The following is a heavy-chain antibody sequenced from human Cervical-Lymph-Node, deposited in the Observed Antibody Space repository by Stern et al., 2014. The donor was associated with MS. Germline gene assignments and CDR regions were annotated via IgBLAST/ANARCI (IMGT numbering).Heavy chain of an antibody. V-gene: IGHV5-51*01. CDR3: ARWGDGDASLDY. Sequence: EVQLVQSGAEVKKPGDSLRISCKGSGYDFNTYWIAWVRQMPGKGLEWMGMIYPRASDTRYSPSFQGQVTISADKSIRTAYLQWRSLKASDTALYFCARWGDGDASLDYWGQGALVSVSS. J-gene: IGHJ4*02. CDR2: IYPRASDT. CDR1: GYDFNTYW. D-gene: IGHD4-17*01.